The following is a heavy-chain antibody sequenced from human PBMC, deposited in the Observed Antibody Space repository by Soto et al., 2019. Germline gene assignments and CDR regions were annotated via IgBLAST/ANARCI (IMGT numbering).Heavy chain of an antibody. Sequence: GASVKVSWKASGYTFTSYYIHWVRQAPGQGLEWMGIISPSGDSTRYAQKFQGRVTMTRDTSTSTVYMELSSLRSEDTAVYYCARVYAGPYYYDSTGYFDYWGQGTLVTVSS. CDR2: ISPSGDST. J-gene: IGHJ4*02. D-gene: IGHD3-22*01. CDR1: GYTFTSYY. CDR3: ARVYAGPYYYDSTGYFDY. V-gene: IGHV1-46*03.